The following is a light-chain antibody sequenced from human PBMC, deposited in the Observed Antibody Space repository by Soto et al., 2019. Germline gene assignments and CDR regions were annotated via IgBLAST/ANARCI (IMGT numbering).Light chain of an antibody. Sequence: EVALTQSPGTLSLSPGARATLSCRASQSIDKNYLTWYQQKPGQAPRVLIYDASTRATGIPDRFSGSGSGTDLTLTISRLEPEDFAVYYCQPYGSSPWTFGQGTKVDIK. CDR2: DAS. CDR1: QSIDKNY. V-gene: IGKV3-20*01. J-gene: IGKJ1*01. CDR3: QPYGSSPWT.